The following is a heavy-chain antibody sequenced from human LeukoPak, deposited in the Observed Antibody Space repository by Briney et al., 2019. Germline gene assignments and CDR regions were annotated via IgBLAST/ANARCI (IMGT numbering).Heavy chain of an antibody. Sequence: GGSLRLSCAASGFTFRDFAMTWVRQAPGKGPEWVSTFSAGGNRTYYADSVKGRFIITRDNSKNTLYLQMNSLRAEDTAIYYCAKVLSKIYIYGPFDYWGRGSLVTVSS. J-gene: IGHJ4*02. D-gene: IGHD3-10*01. CDR1: GFTFRDFA. CDR3: AKVLSKIYIYGPFDY. V-gene: IGHV3-23*01. CDR2: FSAGGNRT.